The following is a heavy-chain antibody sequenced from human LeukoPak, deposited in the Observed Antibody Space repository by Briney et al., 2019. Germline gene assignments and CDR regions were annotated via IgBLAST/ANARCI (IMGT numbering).Heavy chain of an antibody. CDR2: ISTAGGNT. CDR1: GFTFSSYA. D-gene: IGHD3-22*01. Sequence: PGGSLRLSCAASGFTFSSYAMSWVRQAPGKGLEWVSGISTAGGNTYYADSVKGRFTISRDNSKNSLYLQMNSPRAEDTAVYYCAKDVLVRYYDGSGYYCDYWGQGTLVTVSS. J-gene: IGHJ4*02. V-gene: IGHV3-23*01. CDR3: AKDVLVRYYDGSGYYCDY.